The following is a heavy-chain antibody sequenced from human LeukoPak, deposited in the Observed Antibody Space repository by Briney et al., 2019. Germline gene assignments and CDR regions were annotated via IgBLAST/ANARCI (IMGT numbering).Heavy chain of an antibody. D-gene: IGHD2-2*01. V-gene: IGHV1-18*01. CDR3: ARDTLGYCSSTSCYAGYYFDY. J-gene: IGHJ4*02. Sequence: ASVEVSCKASGYTFTSYGISWVRQAPGQGLEWMGWISAYNGNTNYAQKLQGRVTMTTDTSTSTAYMELRSLRSDDTAVYYCARDTLGYCSSTSCYAGYYFDYWGQGTLVTVSS. CDR2: ISAYNGNT. CDR1: GYTFTSYG.